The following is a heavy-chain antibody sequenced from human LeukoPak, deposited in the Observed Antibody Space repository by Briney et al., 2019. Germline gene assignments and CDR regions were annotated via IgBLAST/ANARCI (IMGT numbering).Heavy chain of an antibody. V-gene: IGHV5-51*01. Sequence: GESLKISCKVSGYSFTSYWIAWVRQMPGKGLGWMGIIYPGDSDTRYSPSFQGQVTISADKSISTAYLQWNNLKASDTAMYYCAGQDIVVVATATRAFDIWGQGTMVTVSS. J-gene: IGHJ3*02. D-gene: IGHD2-15*01. CDR1: GYSFTSYW. CDR2: IYPGDSDT. CDR3: AGQDIVVVATATRAFDI.